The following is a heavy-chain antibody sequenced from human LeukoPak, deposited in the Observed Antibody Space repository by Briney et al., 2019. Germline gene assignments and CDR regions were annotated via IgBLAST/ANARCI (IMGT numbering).Heavy chain of an antibody. CDR2: INPNSGGT. D-gene: IGHD6-13*01. CDR1: GYTFTSYG. Sequence: ASVKVSCKASGYTFTSYGISWVRQAPGQGLEWTGRINPNSGGTNYAQKFQGRVTMTRDTSISTAYMELSRLRSDDTAVYYCARFRRIAAAGGFDPWGQGTLVTASS. CDR3: ARFRRIAAAGGFDP. J-gene: IGHJ5*02. V-gene: IGHV1-2*06.